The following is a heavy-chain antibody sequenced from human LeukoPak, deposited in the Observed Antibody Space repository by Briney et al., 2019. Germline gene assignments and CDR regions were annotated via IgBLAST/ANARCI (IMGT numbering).Heavy chain of an antibody. CDR3: ARNHCSSTSCYNYYYMDV. V-gene: IGHV1-2*02. D-gene: IGHD2-2*02. Sequence: ASVKVSCKASGYTFTGHYMHWVRQAPGQGLEWMGWINPNSGGTNYAQKFQGRVTMTRDTSISTAYMELSRLRSDDTAVYYCARNHCSSTSCYNYYYMDVWGKGTTVTVSS. CDR1: GYTFTGHY. J-gene: IGHJ6*03. CDR2: INPNSGGT.